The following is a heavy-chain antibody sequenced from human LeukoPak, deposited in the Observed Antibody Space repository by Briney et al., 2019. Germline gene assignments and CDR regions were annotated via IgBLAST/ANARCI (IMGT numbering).Heavy chain of an antibody. CDR3: ARDGGVVAGYYYGMDV. J-gene: IGHJ6*02. CDR2: INTNTRNP. Sequence: ASVKVSCKASGYTFTNYAMNWVRQAPGQGLEWMGWINTNTRNPTYAQGLTGRFVFSLDTSVSTAYLQISSLEAEDTAVYYCARDGGVVAGYYYGMDVWGQGTTVTVSS. V-gene: IGHV7-4-1*02. CDR1: GYTFTNYA. D-gene: IGHD6-19*01.